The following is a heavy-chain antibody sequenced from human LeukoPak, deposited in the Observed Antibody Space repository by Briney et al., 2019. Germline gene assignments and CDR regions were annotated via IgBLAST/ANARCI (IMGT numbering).Heavy chain of an antibody. Sequence: GGSLRLSCAAPGFTFTNYNFNWVRQAPGKGLEWVSFISPNGAYISYADSVKGRFTISRDNGKNSLYLQMNSLRAEDTAVYFCARRQLAVAGGLDSWGQGTLVTVSS. J-gene: IGHJ4*02. CDR2: ISPNGAYI. D-gene: IGHD6-19*01. V-gene: IGHV3-21*01. CDR1: GFTFTNYN. CDR3: ARRQLAVAGGLDS.